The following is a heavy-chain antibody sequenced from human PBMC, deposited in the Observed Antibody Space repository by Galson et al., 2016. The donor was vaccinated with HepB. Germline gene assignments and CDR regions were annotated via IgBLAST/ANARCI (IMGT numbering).Heavy chain of an antibody. V-gene: IGHV4-39*07. Sequence: ETLSLTCTVSGASISSSTYYWDWIRQPPGKGLEWIGSIYYSGESYYNPSLRSRVTISVDTSKNQFSLNMNSVTAADTAVYYCARENATTGWFDPWGQGTLVTVSS. J-gene: IGHJ5*02. CDR2: IYYSGES. CDR1: GASISSSTYY. CDR3: ARENATTGWFDP. D-gene: IGHD2-8*02.